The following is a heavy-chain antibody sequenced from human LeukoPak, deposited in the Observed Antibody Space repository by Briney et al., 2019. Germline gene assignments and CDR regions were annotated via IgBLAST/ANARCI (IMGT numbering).Heavy chain of an antibody. J-gene: IGHJ3*02. CDR3: ARDTLGRSFGAFDI. Sequence: SETLSLTCAVYGGSFSGYYWSWIRQPPGKGLEWIGEINHSGSTNYNPSLKRRVTISVDTSKNQFSLKLSSVTAADTAVYYCARDTLGRSFGAFDIWGQGTMVTVSS. V-gene: IGHV4-34*01. D-gene: IGHD1-26*01. CDR1: GGSFSGYY. CDR2: INHSGST.